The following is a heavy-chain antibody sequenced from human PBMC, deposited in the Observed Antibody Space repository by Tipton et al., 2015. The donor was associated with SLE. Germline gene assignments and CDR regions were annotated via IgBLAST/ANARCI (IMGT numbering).Heavy chain of an antibody. D-gene: IGHD6-25*01. CDR3: ARGVRYSSGQSAFDI. CDR2: INHSGST. V-gene: IGHV4-39*07. J-gene: IGHJ3*02. CDR1: GGSISSGGYY. Sequence: TLSPTCTVSGGSISSGGYYWSWIRQPPGKGLEWIGEINHSGSTNYNPSLKSRVTISINTSKNQFSLNLSSVTAADTAVYFCARGVRYSSGQSAFDIWGQGTMVSVSS.